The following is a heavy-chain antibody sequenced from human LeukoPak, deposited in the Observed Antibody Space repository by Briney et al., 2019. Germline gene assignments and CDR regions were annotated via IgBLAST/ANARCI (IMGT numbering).Heavy chain of an antibody. CDR2: IYYSGST. V-gene: IGHV4-59*01. J-gene: IGHJ3*02. CDR3: ARDRLGATMIVEKRAFDI. CDR1: GGSISSYY. D-gene: IGHD3-22*01. Sequence: SETLSLTCTVSGGSISSYYWSWIRQPPGKGLEWIGYIYYSGSTKYNPSLKSRVTISVDTSKNQFSLKLSSVTAADTAVYYCARDRLGATMIVEKRAFDIWGQGTMVAVSS.